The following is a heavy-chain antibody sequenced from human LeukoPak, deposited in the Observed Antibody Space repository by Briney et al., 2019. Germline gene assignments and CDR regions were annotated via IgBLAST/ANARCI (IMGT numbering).Heavy chain of an antibody. D-gene: IGHD3-9*01. CDR2: IKQDGSAK. Sequence: GGSLRLSCVASGFNFNMFWMSWVRQAPGKGLEWVTNIKQDGSAKFYVGSVRGRFDISRDNARKSVLLQMNSLRVEDTAVYYCARLIWPFEDDVSQTGFEYWARELWSPSP. CDR3: ARLIWPFEDDVSQTGFEY. V-gene: IGHV3-7*01. CDR1: GFNFNMFW. J-gene: IGHJ4*02.